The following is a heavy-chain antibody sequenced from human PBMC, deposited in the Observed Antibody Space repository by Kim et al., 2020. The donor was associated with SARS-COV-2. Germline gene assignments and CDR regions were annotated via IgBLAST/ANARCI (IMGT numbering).Heavy chain of an antibody. Sequence: SETLSLTCTVSGGSISSSSYYWGWIRQPPGKGLEWIGSIYYRGSTYYNPSLKSRVTTSVDTSKNQVSLMLSSVTAADTAVYYCAKNNWNYIWWFDPSCQG. V-gene: IGHV4-39*01. D-gene: IGHD1-7*01. CDR2: IYYRGST. CDR3: AKNNWNYIWWFDP. J-gene: IGHJ5*02. CDR1: GGSISSSSYY.